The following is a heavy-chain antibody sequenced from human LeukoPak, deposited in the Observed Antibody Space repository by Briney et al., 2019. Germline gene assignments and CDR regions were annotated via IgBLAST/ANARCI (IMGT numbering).Heavy chain of an antibody. Sequence: SVKVSCKASGGTXSSYAISGVRQAPGQGLELMGRIIPILGIANYAQKFQGRVTITADKSTSTAYMELSSLRSEDTAVYHCARMARAVYYYYGMDVWGQGTTVTVSS. J-gene: IGHJ6*02. V-gene: IGHV1-69*04. CDR1: GGTXSSYA. CDR3: ARMARAVYYYYGMDV. D-gene: IGHD5-24*01. CDR2: IIPILGIA.